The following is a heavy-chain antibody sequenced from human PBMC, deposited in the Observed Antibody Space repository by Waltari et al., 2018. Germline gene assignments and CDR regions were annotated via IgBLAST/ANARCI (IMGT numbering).Heavy chain of an antibody. Sequence: QVQLVQSGAEVKKPGSSVKVYCKASGGTFSSYALTWVRQASGQGLEWMGGIIPIFGTANYAQKFQGRVTITADESTSTAYMELSSLRSEDTAVYYCARTTSELSRHGMDVWGQGTTVTVSS. CDR2: IIPIFGTA. J-gene: IGHJ6*02. D-gene: IGHD1-7*01. CDR1: GGTFSSYA. CDR3: ARTTSELSRHGMDV. V-gene: IGHV1-69*13.